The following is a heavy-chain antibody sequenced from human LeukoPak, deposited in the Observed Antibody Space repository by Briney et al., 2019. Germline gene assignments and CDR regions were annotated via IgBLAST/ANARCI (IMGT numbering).Heavy chain of an antibody. CDR2: MYHSGST. CDR3: AREGWFKEGYSYASGFFDY. J-gene: IGHJ4*02. Sequence: SETLSLTCAVSGGSISSSNWWSWVRQHPGKGLEWIGEMYHSGSTNYNPSLKSRVTISVDKSKNQFSLKLSSVTAADTAVYYCAREGWFKEGYSYASGFFDYWGQGTLVTVSS. V-gene: IGHV4-4*02. CDR1: GGSISSSNW. D-gene: IGHD5-18*01.